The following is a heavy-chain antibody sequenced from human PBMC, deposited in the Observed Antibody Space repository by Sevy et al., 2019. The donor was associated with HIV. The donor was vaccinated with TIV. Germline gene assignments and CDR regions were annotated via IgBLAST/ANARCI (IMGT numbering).Heavy chain of an antibody. CDR1: GGSVRSGSYY. J-gene: IGHJ3*02. CDR3: ARSPDSTGYYPACDI. V-gene: IGHV4-61*01. Sequence: SETLSLTCTVSGGSVRSGSYYWSWIRQPPGKGLEWIGYIYSSGSTISNPSLVSRVSISVDTSRNQVSLKLASVTAADTAVYYCARSPDSTGYYPACDIWGQGTMVTVSS. CDR2: IYSSGST. D-gene: IGHD3-22*01.